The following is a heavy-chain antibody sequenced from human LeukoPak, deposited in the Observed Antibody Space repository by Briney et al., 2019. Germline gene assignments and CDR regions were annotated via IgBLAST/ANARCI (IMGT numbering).Heavy chain of an antibody. J-gene: IGHJ4*02. CDR2: IYYSGST. V-gene: IGHV4-59*01. CDR1: VGSISSYY. D-gene: IGHD2-15*01. CDR3: ARDVPYCSGGSCLLW. Sequence: SETLSLTCTVSVGSISSYYWRWIRQPPGKGLEWIGYIYYSGSTNYNPSLKSRVTISVDTSKNQFSLKLRSETAADTAVYYCARDVPYCSGGSCLLWWGQGTLVTVSS.